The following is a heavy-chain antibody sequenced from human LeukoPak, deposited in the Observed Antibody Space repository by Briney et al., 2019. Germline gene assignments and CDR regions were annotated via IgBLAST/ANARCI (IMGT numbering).Heavy chain of an antibody. Sequence: PSETLSLTCTVSGGSISSYYWSWIRQPPGKGLEWIGYIYYSGSTNYNPPLKSRVTISVDTSKNQFSLKLSSVTAADTAVYYCARGRYSGYVSHFDCWGQGTLVTVSS. V-gene: IGHV4-59*12. CDR1: GGSISSYY. D-gene: IGHD5-12*01. CDR3: ARGRYSGYVSHFDC. CDR2: IYYSGST. J-gene: IGHJ4*02.